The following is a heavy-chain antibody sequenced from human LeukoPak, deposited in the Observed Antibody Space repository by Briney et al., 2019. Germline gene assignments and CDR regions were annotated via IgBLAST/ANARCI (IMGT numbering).Heavy chain of an antibody. CDR2: ISSTSTYI. D-gene: IGHD1-1*01. Sequence: GGSLRLFCAASGFTFSSFTMNWVRQAPGKGLEWVSSISSTSTYIHYADSVKGRFTISRDNAKNSLYLQMNSLRAEDTAVYYCTRDLNWNFFDVWGRGTLVAVSS. CDR1: GFTFSSFT. V-gene: IGHV3-21*01. J-gene: IGHJ2*01. CDR3: TRDLNWNFFDV.